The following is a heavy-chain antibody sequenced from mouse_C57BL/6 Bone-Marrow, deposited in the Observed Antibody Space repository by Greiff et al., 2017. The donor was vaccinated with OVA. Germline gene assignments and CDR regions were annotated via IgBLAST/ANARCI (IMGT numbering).Heavy chain of an antibody. CDR3: ARSWLRRPYYYARDY. Sequence: VQLKESGPELVKPGASVKISCKASGYAFSSSWMNWVKQRPGKGLEWIGRIYPGDGDTNYNGKFKGKATLTADTSSSTAYMQLSSLTSDDSAVYFCARSWLRRPYYYARDYWGQGTSVTVSS. V-gene: IGHV1-82*01. CDR2: IYPGDGDT. CDR1: GYAFSSSW. J-gene: IGHJ4*01. D-gene: IGHD2-2*01.